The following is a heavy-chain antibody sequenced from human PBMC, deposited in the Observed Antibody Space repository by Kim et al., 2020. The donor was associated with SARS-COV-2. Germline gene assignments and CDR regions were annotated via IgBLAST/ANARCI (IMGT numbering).Heavy chain of an antibody. D-gene: IGHD6-13*01. J-gene: IGHJ4*02. CDR3: ARRGSSSRLPDY. CDR2: IYYSGST. V-gene: IGHV4-59*08. Sequence: SETLSLTCTVSGGSISSYYWSWIRQPPGKGLEWIGYIYYSGSTNYNPSLKSRVTISVDTSKNQFSLKLSSVTAADTAVYYCARRGSSSRLPDYWGQGTLVTVSS. CDR1: GGSISSYY.